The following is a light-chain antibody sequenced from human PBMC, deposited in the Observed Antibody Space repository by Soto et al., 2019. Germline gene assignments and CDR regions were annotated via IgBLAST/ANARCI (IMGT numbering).Light chain of an antibody. V-gene: IGKV1-39*01. CDR3: QQSCSVPRT. Sequence: DIQMTQSPSLLSASIGDRVTITCRASQHIATYLSWFQHKVGKAPTHLIYGASALQSGVPSRFSGSGSGTHFTLTISGLQPEDFASDYCQQSCSVPRTFGQGTRVDLK. J-gene: IGKJ1*01. CDR2: GAS. CDR1: QHIATY.